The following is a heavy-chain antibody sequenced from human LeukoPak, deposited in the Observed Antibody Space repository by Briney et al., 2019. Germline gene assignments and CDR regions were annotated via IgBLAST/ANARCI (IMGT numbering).Heavy chain of an antibody. D-gene: IGHD2-2*02. J-gene: IGHJ5*02. Sequence: PGGSLRLSCAASGFTFSSYSMNWVRQAPGKGLEWVSSISSSSSYIYYADSVKGRFTISRDNAKNSLYLQMNSLRAEDTAVYYCARADWCSSTSCYTENWFDPWGQGTLVTVSS. CDR3: ARADWCSSTSCYTENWFDP. CDR1: GFTFSSYS. V-gene: IGHV3-21*01. CDR2: ISSSSSYI.